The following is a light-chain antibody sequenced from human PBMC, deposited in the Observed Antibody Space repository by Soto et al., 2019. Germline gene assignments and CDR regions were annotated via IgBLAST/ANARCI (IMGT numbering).Light chain of an antibody. V-gene: IGKV2D-29*02. Sequence: DVVMTQTPLSLSGTPGQPASISCKSSQSLLHITGETFLFWYLQKPGQSPQLLIYEGSTRVSGVPARVSGSGSGTDFTLEISRVETDDVGIYYCMQSTQLPPTFGQGTRLGIE. CDR3: MQSTQLPPT. CDR1: QSLLHITGETF. J-gene: IGKJ5*01. CDR2: EGS.